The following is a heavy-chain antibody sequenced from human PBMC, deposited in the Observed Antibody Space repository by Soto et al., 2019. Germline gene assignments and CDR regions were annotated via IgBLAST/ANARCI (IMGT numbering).Heavy chain of an antibody. Sequence: SETLSLTCAVSGSSITITYYWGWVRQPPGKGLEWIGSIHHSGSVFESGSTHYNPSFKSRVTISADTSKNQFSLKLTSVTAADTAVYFCARNSSSSYFDYWGQGTLVTVSS. D-gene: IGHD6-13*01. CDR3: ARNSSSSYFDY. CDR1: GSSITITYY. V-gene: IGHV4-38-2*01. CDR2: IHHSGSVFESGST. J-gene: IGHJ4*02.